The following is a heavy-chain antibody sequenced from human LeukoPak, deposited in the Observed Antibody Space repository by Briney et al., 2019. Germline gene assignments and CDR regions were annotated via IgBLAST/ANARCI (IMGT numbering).Heavy chain of an antibody. CDR3: ARRRDDYGDYYDY. CDR2: IYYSGST. CDR1: GGSISSSSYY. D-gene: IGHD4-17*01. V-gene: IGHV4-39*01. Sequence: SETLSLTCTVSGGSISSSSYYWGWSRQPPGKGLEWIGNIYYSGSTYYNPSLKSRVTISVDTSKNQFSLKLSSVTAADTAVYYCARRRDDYGDYYDYWGQGTLVTVSS. J-gene: IGHJ4*02.